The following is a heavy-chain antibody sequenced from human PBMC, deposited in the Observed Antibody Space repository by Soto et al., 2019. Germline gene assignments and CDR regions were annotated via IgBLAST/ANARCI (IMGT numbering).Heavy chain of an antibody. V-gene: IGHV3-30*18. CDR3: VKDGGALAGAYYDMDV. CDR2: ISYDGSNT. J-gene: IGHJ6*02. Sequence: LRLSCAASRFTFNNYGMHWVRQAPGKGLEWVAVISYDGSNTYYADSVKGRFTISRDNSKNTLYLQLNSLRAEDTAVYYCVKDGGALAGAYYDMDVWGQGTTVTVSS. D-gene: IGHD6-19*01. CDR1: RFTFNNYG.